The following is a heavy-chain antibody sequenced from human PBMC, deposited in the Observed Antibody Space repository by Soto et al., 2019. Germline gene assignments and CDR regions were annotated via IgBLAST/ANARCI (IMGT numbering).Heavy chain of an antibody. CDR2: INAYNGNT. J-gene: IGHJ4*02. V-gene: IGHV1-18*01. CDR1: GYTFTSYG. Sequence: GASVKVSCKASGYTFTSYGISWVRQAPGQGLEWMGWINAYNGNTNYAQKLQGRVTITRDTSASTAYMELSSLRSEDTAVYYCARGEFLSYDDYWGQGTLVTVSS. CDR3: ARGEFLSYDDY. D-gene: IGHD3-16*01.